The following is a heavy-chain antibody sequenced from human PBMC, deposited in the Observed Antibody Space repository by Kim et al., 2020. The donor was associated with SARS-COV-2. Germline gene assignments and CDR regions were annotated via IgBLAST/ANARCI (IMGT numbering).Heavy chain of an antibody. D-gene: IGHD6-13*01. Sequence: SRVTISVDTSKNQFSLKLSSVTAADTAVYYCARGGYSSSWHYYYYYGMDVWGQGTTVTVSS. CDR3: ARGGYSSSWHYYYYYGMDV. J-gene: IGHJ6*02. V-gene: IGHV4-34*01.